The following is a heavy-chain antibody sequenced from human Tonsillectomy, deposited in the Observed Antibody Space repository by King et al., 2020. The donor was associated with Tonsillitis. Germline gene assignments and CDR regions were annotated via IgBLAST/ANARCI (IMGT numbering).Heavy chain of an antibody. CDR3: ARQRYYNWDSDY. V-gene: IGHV4-39*01. D-gene: IGHD1-1*01. J-gene: IGHJ4*02. CDR1: GGSMSTGTYY. CDR2: ISSSGST. Sequence: VQLQESGPGLVKPSETLSLTCTVSGGSMSTGTYYWAWIRQPPGKGLEWIGSISSSGSTYYNPSLRSRLTISLHTSSNQFSLILTSVTAADTAVYYCARQRYYNWDSDYWGQGTLVTVSS.